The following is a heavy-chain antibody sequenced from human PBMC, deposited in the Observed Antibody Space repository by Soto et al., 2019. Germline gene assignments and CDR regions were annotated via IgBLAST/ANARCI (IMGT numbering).Heavy chain of an antibody. J-gene: IGHJ5*02. CDR3: ARGRAGDYDYVWGSYGDWFDP. V-gene: IGHV1-69*13. CDR2: IIPVFGTA. Sequence: SVKGACNARAGAYSSYAISWVRQAPGQGLEWMGGIIPVFGTANYAQKFQGRVTITADESTSTAYMELSSLRYEDTAVYYCARGRAGDYDYVWGSYGDWFDPWGQGTLVTVSS. D-gene: IGHD3-16*01. CDR1: AGAYSSYA.